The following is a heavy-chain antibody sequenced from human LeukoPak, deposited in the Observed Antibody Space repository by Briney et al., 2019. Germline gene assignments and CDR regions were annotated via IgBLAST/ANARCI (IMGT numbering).Heavy chain of an antibody. J-gene: IGHJ2*01. D-gene: IGHD2-21*02. CDR1: GYTFTSYG. CDR2: MSAYNGNT. CDR3: ARMDCGGDCYTGWYFDL. V-gene: IGHV1-18*01. Sequence: GASVRVSCKASGYTFTSYGISWVRQAPGQGLEWMGWMSAYNGNTNYAQKLQGRVTMTTDTSTSTAYMELRSLRSDDTAVYYCARMDCGGDCYTGWYFDLWGRGNLVTVSS.